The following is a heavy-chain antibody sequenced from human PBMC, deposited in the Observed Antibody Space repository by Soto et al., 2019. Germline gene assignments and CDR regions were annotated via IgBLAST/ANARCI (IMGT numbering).Heavy chain of an antibody. D-gene: IGHD6-19*01. V-gene: IGHV4-59*01. CDR1: GGSISSYY. Sequence: SETLSLTCTVSGGSISSYYWSWIRQPPGKGLEWIGYIYYSGSTDYNPSLKSRVTISVDTSKNQFSLKLSSVTAADTAVYYCARGFSGWYYFDYWGQGTLVTVS. J-gene: IGHJ4*02. CDR3: ARGFSGWYYFDY. CDR2: IYYSGST.